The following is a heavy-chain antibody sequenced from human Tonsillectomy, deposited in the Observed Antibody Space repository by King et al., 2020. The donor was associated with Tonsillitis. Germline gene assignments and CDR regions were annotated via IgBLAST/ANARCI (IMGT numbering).Heavy chain of an antibody. V-gene: IGHV5-10-1*03. Sequence: EQLVQSGAEVKKPGESLRISCRGSGYSFTNYWITWVRQVPGRGLEWLGNIDPSDSLSNNSPSSQGHVTISVDKSISTAYLQWTSLEASDTAIYYCARLAPGGEAAAWLSWFDPWGQGTVVTVSS. J-gene: IGHJ5*02. CDR3: ARLAPGGEAAAWLSWFDP. CDR1: GYSFTNYW. D-gene: IGHD6-13*01. CDR2: IDPSDSLS.